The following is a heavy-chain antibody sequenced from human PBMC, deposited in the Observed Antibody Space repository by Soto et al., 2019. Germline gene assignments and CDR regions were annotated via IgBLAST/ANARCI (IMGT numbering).Heavy chain of an antibody. CDR2: ISAYNGNT. J-gene: IGHJ4*02. CDR1: GYTFTSFG. V-gene: IGHV1-18*01. CDR3: ARDDTVTTFHFDY. Sequence: QVQLVQSGAEVKKPGASVKVSCKASGYTFTSFGISCVRKAPGQGLEWMGWISAYNGNTNYAQKLQGRVTMTTDTATSTAYMELRSRRSDDPAVYYCARDDTVTTFHFDYWGQGTLGTVSS. D-gene: IGHD4-17*01.